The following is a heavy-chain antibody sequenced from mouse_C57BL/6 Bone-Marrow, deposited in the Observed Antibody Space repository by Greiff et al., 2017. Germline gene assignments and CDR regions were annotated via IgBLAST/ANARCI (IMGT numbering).Heavy chain of an antibody. V-gene: IGHV14-4*01. CDR3: TPTGYYFDY. Sequence: DVQLQESGAELVRPGASVKLSCTASGFNIKDDYMHWVKQRPEQGLEWIGWIDPENGDTEYASKFQGKATITADTSSTTAYLQLSSLTSEDTAVYYCTPTGYYFDYWGQGTTLTVSS. D-gene: IGHD4-1*02. CDR2: IDPENGDT. CDR1: GFNIKDDY. J-gene: IGHJ2*01.